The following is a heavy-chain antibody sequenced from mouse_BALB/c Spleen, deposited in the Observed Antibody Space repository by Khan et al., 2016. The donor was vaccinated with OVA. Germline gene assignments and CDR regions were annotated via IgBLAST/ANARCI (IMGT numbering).Heavy chain of an antibody. CDR3: SRPTPALHAMDY. J-gene: IGHJ4*01. CDR1: GFTFSSYG. CDR2: ISSGGSYT. Sequence: EVELVESGGDLVKPGGSLKLSCAASGFTFSSYGMSWVRQTPDKRLEWVATISSGGSYTYYPDSVKGRFTISRDNAKNILYLQMSSLNSEDTAMYYCSRPTPALHAMDYWGQGTSVTVSS. D-gene: IGHD4-1*02. V-gene: IGHV5-6*01.